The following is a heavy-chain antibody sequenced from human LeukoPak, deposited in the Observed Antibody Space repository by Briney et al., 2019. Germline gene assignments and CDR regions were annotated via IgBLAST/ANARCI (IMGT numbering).Heavy chain of an antibody. Sequence: GGSLRLSCAASGFTFSSYGMHWVRQAPGKGLEWVAVISYDGSNKYYADSVKGRFTISRDNSKNTLYLQMNSLRAEDTAVYYCAKVAMANYYFDYWGQGTLVTVSS. CDR3: AKVAMANYYFDY. CDR2: ISYDGSNK. V-gene: IGHV3-30*18. J-gene: IGHJ4*02. D-gene: IGHD5-18*01. CDR1: GFTFSSYG.